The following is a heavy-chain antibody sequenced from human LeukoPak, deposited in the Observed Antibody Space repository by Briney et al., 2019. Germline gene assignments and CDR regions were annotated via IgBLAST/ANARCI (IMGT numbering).Heavy chain of an antibody. CDR2: NYNRGTT. Sequence: PSEALSLTCSVSGGSISTYYWSWIRQPPGKGLEWIGYNYNRGTTNYNPSLKSRVTISVDRSKNQFSLSLTSVTAADTAVYYCARERASAGPHFEHWGRGILVTVSS. V-gene: IGHV4-59*01. CDR1: GGSISTYY. D-gene: IGHD6-13*01. CDR3: ARERASAGPHFEH. J-gene: IGHJ4*02.